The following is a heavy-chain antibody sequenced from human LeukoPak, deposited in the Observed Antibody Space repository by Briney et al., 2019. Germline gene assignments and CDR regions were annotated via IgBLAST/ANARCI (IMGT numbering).Heavy chain of an antibody. Sequence: GGSLRLSCAASGFTFSTYAMSRVRQAPGKGLEWVSAISGSGGSTYYADSVKGRFTISRDNSKNTLYLQMNSLRAEDTAVYYCAKGVYYYDSSGYYYTYYFDYWGQGTLVTVSS. J-gene: IGHJ4*02. CDR3: AKGVYYYDSSGYYYTYYFDY. CDR2: ISGSGGST. D-gene: IGHD3-22*01. CDR1: GFTFSTYA. V-gene: IGHV3-23*01.